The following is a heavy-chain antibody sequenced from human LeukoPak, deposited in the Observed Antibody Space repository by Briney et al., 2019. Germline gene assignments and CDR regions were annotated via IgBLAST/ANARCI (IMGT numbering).Heavy chain of an antibody. V-gene: IGHV3-33*01. CDR2: IWYDGSNK. Sequence: GGSLRLSCAASGVTFSSYGTHWVRQAPGEGLGRVAVIWYDGSNKYYADSVKGRLTISRDNSKNTLYLQMNSLRAEDTAVYYCARGGSYYYGSGRDFDYWGQGTLVTVSS. D-gene: IGHD3-10*01. CDR3: ARGGSYYYGSGRDFDY. J-gene: IGHJ4*02. CDR1: GVTFSSYG.